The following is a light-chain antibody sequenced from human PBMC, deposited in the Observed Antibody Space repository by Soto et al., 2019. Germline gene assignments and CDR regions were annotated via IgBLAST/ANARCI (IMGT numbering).Light chain of an antibody. V-gene: IGKV3-20*01. Sequence: EIVLTQAAGALSLSREERAILSCSAIQSVRSSYLAWYQQKPGQAPRLLIYDASSRTTGIPDRFSGSGSGTDFTLTISRLEPEDFAVYYCQQYGSLPYTFGQGTKVDIK. CDR3: QQYGSLPYT. CDR2: DAS. J-gene: IGKJ2*01. CDR1: QSVRSSY.